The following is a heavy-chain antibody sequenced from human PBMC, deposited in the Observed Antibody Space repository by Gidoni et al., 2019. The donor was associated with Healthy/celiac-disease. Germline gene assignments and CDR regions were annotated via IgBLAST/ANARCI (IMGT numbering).Heavy chain of an antibody. D-gene: IGHD3-16*02. V-gene: IGHV3-13*01. CDR3: ARGGGYYDYVWGSYPVPAFDI. CDR2: IGTAGDT. J-gene: IGHJ3*02. CDR1: GFTFSSYD. Sequence: EVQLVESGGGLVQPGGSLRLSCAASGFTFSSYDMHWVRQATGKGLEWVSAIGTAGDTYYPGSVKGRFTISRENAKNSLYLQMNSLRAGDTAVYYCARGGGYYDYVWGSYPVPAFDIWGQGTMVTVSS.